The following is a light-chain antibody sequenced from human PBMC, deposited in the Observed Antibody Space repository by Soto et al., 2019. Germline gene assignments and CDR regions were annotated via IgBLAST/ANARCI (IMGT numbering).Light chain of an antibody. CDR1: QSVGSS. J-gene: IGKJ1*01. CDR2: GAS. Sequence: DIEMTQSPATLSVSLGDRATLSCRASQSVGSSLAWYQQKPGQAPRLLIYGASNRATGIPARFSGSGSGTEFTLTIRSLQSEDFENFFCHHYNNWPPHSTFGQGTKVEIK. CDR3: HHYNNWPPHST. V-gene: IGKV3-15*01.